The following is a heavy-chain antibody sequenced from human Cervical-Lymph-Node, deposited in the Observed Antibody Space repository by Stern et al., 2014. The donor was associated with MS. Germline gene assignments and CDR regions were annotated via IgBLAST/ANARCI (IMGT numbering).Heavy chain of an antibody. D-gene: IGHD3-22*01. J-gene: IGHJ4*02. CDR1: GFPFSSYS. V-gene: IGHV3-21*01. CDR2: ISSSSSYI. CDR3: ARGWYYDSSGYYRIYYFDY. Sequence: EVQLVESGGGLVKPGGSLRLSCAASGFPFSSYSMNWVRQAPGKGLEGGSSISSSSSYIYYADSVKGRFTITRDNAKNSLYLQMNSLRAEDTAVYYCARGWYYDSSGYYRIYYFDYWGQGTLVTVSS.